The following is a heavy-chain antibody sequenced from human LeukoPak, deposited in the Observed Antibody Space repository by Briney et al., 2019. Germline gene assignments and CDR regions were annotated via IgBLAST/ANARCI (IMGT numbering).Heavy chain of an antibody. Sequence: PSETLSLTCTVSGGSISSYYWSWIRQPAGKGLEWIGRIDTSGNTNYKPSLKSRVTMSVDTSKNQFSLKLSSVTAADTAVYYCARGQKYRNGYTVTELGSGYFDYWGQGTLVTVSS. CDR1: GGSISSYY. CDR3: ARGQKYRNGYTVTELGSGYFDY. D-gene: IGHD5-18*01. J-gene: IGHJ4*02. V-gene: IGHV4-4*07. CDR2: IDTSGNT.